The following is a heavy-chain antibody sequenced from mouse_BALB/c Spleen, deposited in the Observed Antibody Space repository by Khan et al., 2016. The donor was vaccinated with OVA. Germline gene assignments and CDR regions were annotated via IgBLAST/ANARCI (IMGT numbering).Heavy chain of an antibody. Sequence: QVRLQQSGAELARPGASVKMSCKASGYTFTNYTIHWIKERPGQGLEWIGYINPSNGYTNYNQKFKDKATLTTEKSSTTAYLQLSSLTSDDSAAYNCVRDWAYHRNDGWFAYWGQGTLVTVSA. CDR2: INPSNGYT. CDR1: GYTFTNYT. J-gene: IGHJ3*01. D-gene: IGHD2-14*01. CDR3: VRDWAYHRNDGWFAY. V-gene: IGHV1-4*01.